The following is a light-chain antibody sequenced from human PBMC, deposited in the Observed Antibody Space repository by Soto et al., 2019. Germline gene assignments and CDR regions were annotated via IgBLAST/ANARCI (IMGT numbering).Light chain of an antibody. CDR3: SSYAGSNNFV. V-gene: IGLV2-8*01. J-gene: IGLJ1*01. CDR2: EVS. Sequence: QSALTQPPSASGSPGQSVTISCTGTSSDVGGYNYVSWYQQHPGKAPKLMIYEVSKRPSGVPDRFSGSKSGNTASLTVSGVQAEDEADYNCSSYAGSNNFVFGTGTKVTVL. CDR1: SSDVGGYNY.